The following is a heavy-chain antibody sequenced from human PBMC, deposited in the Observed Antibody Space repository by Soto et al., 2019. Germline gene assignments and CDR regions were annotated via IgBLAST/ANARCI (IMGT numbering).Heavy chain of an antibody. CDR2: INHSGST. Sequence: SETLSLTCAVYGGSFSGYYWSWIRQPPGKGLEWIGEINHSGSTNYIPSLKSRVTISVDTSKNQFSLKLSSVTAADTAVYYCARTLGEYSGYDSIPDAFDIWGQGTMVTVSS. CDR1: GGSFSGYY. V-gene: IGHV4-34*01. J-gene: IGHJ3*02. CDR3: ARTLGEYSGYDSIPDAFDI. D-gene: IGHD5-12*01.